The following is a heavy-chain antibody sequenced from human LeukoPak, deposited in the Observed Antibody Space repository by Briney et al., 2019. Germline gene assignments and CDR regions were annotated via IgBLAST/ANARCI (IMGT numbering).Heavy chain of an antibody. D-gene: IGHD3-16*01. Sequence: PGGSLRLACAASGVTFSDDYMSWIREGPGEGVEWGLYIDKSGSSISYADSVKGRFTISRDNANNLLFLQMNSMRVEDTAVFYCARGHWGLDVWGKGTTVTASS. CDR1: GVTFSDDY. CDR2: IDKSGSSI. J-gene: IGHJ6*04. CDR3: ARGHWGLDV. V-gene: IGHV3-11*04.